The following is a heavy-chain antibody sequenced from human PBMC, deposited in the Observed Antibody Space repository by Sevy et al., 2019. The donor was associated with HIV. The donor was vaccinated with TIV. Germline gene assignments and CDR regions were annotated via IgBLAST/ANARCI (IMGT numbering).Heavy chain of an antibody. CDR3: ARGPLFSPEYCSSGACPTIDY. Sequence: SETLSLTCAVSGVSFSDYFWSWIRQSPGKGLEWIGEISHGGSSNYNPSLKSRVGMSLDTSNNQFSLKLTSVTAADTAVYYCARGPLFSPEYCSSGACPTIDYWGQGTLVTVSS. D-gene: IGHD2-15*01. CDR2: ISHGGSS. CDR1: GVSFSDYF. V-gene: IGHV4-34*01. J-gene: IGHJ4*02.